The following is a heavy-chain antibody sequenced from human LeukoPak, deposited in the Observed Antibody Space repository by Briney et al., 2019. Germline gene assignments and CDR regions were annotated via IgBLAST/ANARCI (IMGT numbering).Heavy chain of an antibody. V-gene: IGHV1-18*01. J-gene: IGHJ4*02. CDR1: GYTFTSYG. CDR3: ARAGRWLQLHLFDY. CDR2: ISAYNGNT. Sequence: GASVTVSCKASGYTFTSYGISWVRQAPGQGVEWMGWISAYNGNTNYAQKLQGRVTMTTATSTSTAYMELRSLRSDDPAVYYCARAGRWLQLHLFDYWGQGPLVTVSS. D-gene: IGHD5-24*01.